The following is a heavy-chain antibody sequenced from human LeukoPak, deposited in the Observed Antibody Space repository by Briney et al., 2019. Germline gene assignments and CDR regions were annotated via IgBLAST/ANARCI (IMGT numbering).Heavy chain of an antibody. Sequence: SETLSLTCTVSGGSISSYYWSWIRQPPGKGLEWIGYIYNSGSTNYNPSLKSRVTISVDTSKNQFSLKLSSVTAADTAVYYCARTSGSATVTTYYFDYWGQGTLVTVSS. J-gene: IGHJ4*02. CDR2: IYNSGST. CDR1: GGSISSYY. D-gene: IGHD4-17*01. V-gene: IGHV4-59*12. CDR3: ARTSGSATVTTYYFDY.